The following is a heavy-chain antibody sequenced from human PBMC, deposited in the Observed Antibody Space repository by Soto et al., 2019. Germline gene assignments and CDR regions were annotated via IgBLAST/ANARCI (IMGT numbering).Heavy chain of an antibody. D-gene: IGHD1-26*01. Sequence: ASVKVSCKASGYTFTGYGISWVRQAPGQGLEWMGWISAYNGNTNYAQKLQGRVTMTTDTSTSTAYMELRSLRSDDTAVYYCARGTHRMYSGSYPGYWGQGTLVTVSS. J-gene: IGHJ4*02. V-gene: IGHV1-18*01. CDR3: ARGTHRMYSGSYPGY. CDR1: GYTFTGYG. CDR2: ISAYNGNT.